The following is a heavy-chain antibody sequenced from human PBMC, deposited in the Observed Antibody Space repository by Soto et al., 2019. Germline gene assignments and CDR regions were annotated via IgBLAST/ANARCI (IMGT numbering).Heavy chain of an antibody. D-gene: IGHD4-17*01. CDR2: IIPIFGTA. V-gene: IGHV1-69*06. CDR3: ARSAICGDYVDY. CDR1: GGTFSSYA. J-gene: IGHJ4*02. Sequence: QVQLVQSGAEVKKPGSSVKVSCKASGGTFSSYAISWVRQAPGQGLEWMGGIIPIFGTANYAQKFQGRVTITADKSTSTAYMELSSLRYEDTTVYYCARSAICGDYVDYWGQGTLVTVSS.